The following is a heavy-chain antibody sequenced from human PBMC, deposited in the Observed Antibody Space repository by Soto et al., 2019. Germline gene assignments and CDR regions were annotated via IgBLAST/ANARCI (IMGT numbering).Heavy chain of an antibody. CDR3: AKIVAARPLRDYYYGMDV. CDR2: ISYDGSNK. V-gene: IGHV3-30*18. CDR1: GFTFSSYG. J-gene: IGHJ6*02. D-gene: IGHD6-6*01. Sequence: QVQLVESGGGVVQPGRSLRLSCAASGFTFSSYGMHWVRQAPGKGLEWVAVISYDGSNKYYADSVKGRFTISRDNSKNTQYLQMNSLRAEDTAVYYCAKIVAARPLRDYYYGMDVWGQGTTVTVSS.